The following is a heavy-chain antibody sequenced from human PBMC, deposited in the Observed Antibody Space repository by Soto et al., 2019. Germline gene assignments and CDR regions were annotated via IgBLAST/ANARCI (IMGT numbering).Heavy chain of an antibody. CDR1: GFTFSSYG. CDR2: ISYDGSNK. J-gene: IGHJ4*02. Sequence: QVQLVESGGGVVQPGRSLRLSCAASGFTFSSYGMHWVRQAPGKGLEWVAVISYDGSNKYYADSVKGRFSISRDNSKNTLYLQMNSLRAEDTAVYYCEKDVSTRVRYYYDCSGYYAFDYWGQGTLVTVSS. D-gene: IGHD3-22*01. CDR3: EKDVSTRVRYYYDCSGYYAFDY. V-gene: IGHV3-30*18.